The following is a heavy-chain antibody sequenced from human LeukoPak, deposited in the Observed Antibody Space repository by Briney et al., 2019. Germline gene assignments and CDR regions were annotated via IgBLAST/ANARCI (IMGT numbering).Heavy chain of an antibody. V-gene: IGHV4-39*07. CDR2: IYSSGST. CDR1: GGSINTIGYY. J-gene: IGHJ4*02. CDR3: ARGGYSYGSPYFDY. Sequence: SETLSLTCTVSGGSINTIGYYWGWIRQPPGKGLEWIGNIYSSGSTSYNPSLKSRVTISIDTSKIRFSLKLSSVTAADTAVYYCARGGYSYGSPYFDYWGQGTLVTVSS. D-gene: IGHD5-18*01.